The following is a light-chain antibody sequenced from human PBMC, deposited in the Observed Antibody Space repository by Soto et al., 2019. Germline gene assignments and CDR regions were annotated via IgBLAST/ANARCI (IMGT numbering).Light chain of an antibody. Sequence: EIVMTQSPAILSVSPGDRATLSCRAGQSVSNNLAWYQQKPGQTPRLVIYGASNRATGVPARFSGSGSGTDFTLTISSLQSEDFAVYYCLQYDDWHRTFDQGTKVEIK. CDR1: QSVSNN. CDR2: GAS. V-gene: IGKV3-15*01. CDR3: LQYDDWHRT. J-gene: IGKJ1*01.